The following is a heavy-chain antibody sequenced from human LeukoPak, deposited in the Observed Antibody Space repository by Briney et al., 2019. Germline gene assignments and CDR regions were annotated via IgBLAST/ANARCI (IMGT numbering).Heavy chain of an antibody. D-gene: IGHD1-26*01. V-gene: IGHV4-59*01. CDR1: GGSISSYY. Sequence: PSETLSLTCTVSGGSISSYYWSWIRQPPGKGLEWIGYIYYSGSTNYNPSLKSRVTISVDTSKNQFSLKLSSVTAADTAVYYCARGGIVAPQWFDPWGQGTLVNVFS. CDR3: ARGGIVAPQWFDP. CDR2: IYYSGST. J-gene: IGHJ5*02.